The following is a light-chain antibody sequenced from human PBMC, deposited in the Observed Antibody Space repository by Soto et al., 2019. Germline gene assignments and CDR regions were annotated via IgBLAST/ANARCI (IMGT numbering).Light chain of an antibody. CDR1: SSDVGAYNY. J-gene: IGLJ3*02. CDR3: SSHAGINNVV. V-gene: IGLV2-8*01. Sequence: QSALTQPPSASGSPEQSVTISCTGTSSDVGAYNYVSWYQQHPGKAPKLMIYEVTKRPSGVPDRFSGSKSGNTASLTVSGLQAEDEADYYCSSHAGINNVVFGGGTKLTVL. CDR2: EVT.